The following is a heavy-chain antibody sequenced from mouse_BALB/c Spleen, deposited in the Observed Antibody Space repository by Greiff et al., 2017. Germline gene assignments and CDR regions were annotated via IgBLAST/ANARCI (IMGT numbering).Heavy chain of an antibody. Sequence: VQLQQSGAELVRPGPSVKVSCKASGYAFTNYLIAWVKQRPGQGLEWIGVINPGSGGTNYNEKFKGKATLTADTSSSTAYMHLSILTSDDSAVYFCARGGDSSGYLPFDYWGQGTTLTVSS. CDR2: INPGSGGT. CDR1: GYAFTNYL. D-gene: IGHD3-2*01. V-gene: IGHV1-54*01. J-gene: IGHJ2*01. CDR3: ARGGDSSGYLPFDY.